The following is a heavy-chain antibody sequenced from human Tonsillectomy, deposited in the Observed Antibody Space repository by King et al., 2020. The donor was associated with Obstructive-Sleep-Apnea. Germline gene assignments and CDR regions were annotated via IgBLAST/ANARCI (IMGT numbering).Heavy chain of an antibody. CDR2: INPNSGGT. CDR1: GYTFTDYY. J-gene: IGHJ6*02. V-gene: IGHV1-2*04. D-gene: IGHD5-12*01. Sequence: QVQLVQSGAEVKKPGASVKVSCKAAGYTFTDYYIHWVRQAPGQGLEWMGWINPNSGGTHYAQKFQGWVTMTRDTSINTAYMELSRLGHDDTAVYYCARELRNSWYEKGMDVWGQGTTVTVSS. CDR3: ARELRNSWYEKGMDV.